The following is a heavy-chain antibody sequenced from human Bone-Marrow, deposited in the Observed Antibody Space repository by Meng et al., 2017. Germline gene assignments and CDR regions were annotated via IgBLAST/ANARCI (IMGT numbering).Heavy chain of an antibody. V-gene: IGHV4-34*01. CDR2: INHSGST. CDR1: GGSFSDYY. J-gene: IGHJ4*02. Sequence: HVKIRRAGEGLFKPSETLALTGVASGGSFSDYYWSWIRQPPGKGLEWIGEINHSGSTNYNPSLESRATISVDTSQNNLSLKLSSVTAADSAVYYCARGPTTMAHDFDYWGQGTLVTVSS. CDR3: ARGPTTMAHDFDY. D-gene: IGHD4-11*01.